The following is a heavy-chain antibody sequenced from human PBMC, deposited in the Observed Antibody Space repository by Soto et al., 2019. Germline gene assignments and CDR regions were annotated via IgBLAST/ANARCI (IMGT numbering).Heavy chain of an antibody. Sequence: PGGSLRLSCAASGFTFSGSAMHWVRQASGKGLEWVGRIRSKANSYATAYAASVKGRFTISRDDSKNTAYLQMNSLKTEDTAVYYCAIESIVGASNWFDPWGQGTLVTVSS. V-gene: IGHV3-73*01. CDR3: AIESIVGASNWFDP. CDR2: IRSKANSYAT. CDR1: GFTFSGSA. D-gene: IGHD1-26*01. J-gene: IGHJ5*02.